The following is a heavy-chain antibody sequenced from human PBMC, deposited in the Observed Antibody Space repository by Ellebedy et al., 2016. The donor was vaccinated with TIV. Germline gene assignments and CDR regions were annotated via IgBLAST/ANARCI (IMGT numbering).Heavy chain of an antibody. CDR3: ARRLRYGDWYFDL. CDR2: IFYSGTT. Sequence: MPSETLSLTCTVSNDSTGRYFWNWMRQTPGKGLEWIGYIFYSGTTTYNPSLKSRVAISVDTSKNQFSLNLSSVTAADTAIYYCARRLRYGDWYFDLWGRGTLVTVSS. V-gene: IGHV4-59*01. D-gene: IGHD4-17*01. J-gene: IGHJ2*01. CDR1: NDSTGRYF.